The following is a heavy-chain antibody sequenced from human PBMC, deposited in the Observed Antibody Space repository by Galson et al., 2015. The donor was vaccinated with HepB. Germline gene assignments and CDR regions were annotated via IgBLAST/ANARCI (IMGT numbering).Heavy chain of an antibody. CDR1: GYTFTSYY. Sequence: SVKVSCKASGYTFTSYYMHWVRQAPGQGLEWMGIINPSGGSTSYAQKFQGRVTMTRDTSTSTVYMELSSLRFEDTAVYYCARVDGVGATADYWGQGTLVTVSS. CDR3: ARVDGVGATADY. CDR2: INPSGGST. V-gene: IGHV1-46*01. D-gene: IGHD1-26*01. J-gene: IGHJ4*02.